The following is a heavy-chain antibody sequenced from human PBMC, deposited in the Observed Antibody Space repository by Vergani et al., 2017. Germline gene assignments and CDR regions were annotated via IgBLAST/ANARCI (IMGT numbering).Heavy chain of an antibody. V-gene: IGHV1-69*18. J-gene: IGHJ6*02. CDR3: ARVGGRPHPYYYYGMDV. CDR1: GGTFSSYA. D-gene: IGHD1-14*01. CDR2: IIPIFGTA. Sequence: QVQLVQSGAEVKKPGSSVKVSCKASGGTFSSYAISWVRQAPGQGLEWMGRIIPIFGTANYAQKFQGRVTITADESTSTAYMELSSLRSEDTAVYYCARVGGRPHPYYYYGMDVWGQGTTVTVSS.